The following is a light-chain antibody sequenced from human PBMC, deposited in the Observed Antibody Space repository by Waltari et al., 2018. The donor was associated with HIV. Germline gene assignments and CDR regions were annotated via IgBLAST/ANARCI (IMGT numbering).Light chain of an antibody. CDR3: QQLNSFPLT. J-gene: IGKJ4*01. CDR1: QGISSY. CDR2: ATS. V-gene: IGKV1-9*01. Sequence: DIQLTRSPSFLSASVGDRVTITCRASQGISSYLAWYQQKPGKAPKLLIYATSTLQSGVPSRFSGSGSGTEFTLTISRLQPEDFATYFCQQLNSFPLTFGGGTKVEIK.